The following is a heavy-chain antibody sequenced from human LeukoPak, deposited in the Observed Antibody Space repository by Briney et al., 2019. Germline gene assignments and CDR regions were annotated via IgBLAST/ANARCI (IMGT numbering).Heavy chain of an antibody. CDR1: GGSISSYY. Sequence: SETLSLTCTVSGGSISSYYWSWIRQPPGKGLEWIGYIYYSGNTNYNPSLKSRVTISPDTSKNQFSLKLSSVTAADTAVYYCARTVYNWNSLPHAFDIWGQGTMVTVSS. CDR2: IYYSGNT. D-gene: IGHD1-1*01. V-gene: IGHV4-59*01. CDR3: ARTVYNWNSLPHAFDI. J-gene: IGHJ3*02.